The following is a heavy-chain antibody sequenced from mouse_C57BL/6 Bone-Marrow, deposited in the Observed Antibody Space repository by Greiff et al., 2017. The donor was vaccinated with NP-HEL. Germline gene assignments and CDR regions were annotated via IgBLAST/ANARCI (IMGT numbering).Heavy chain of an antibody. V-gene: IGHV6-6*01. CDR3: TADLLWLRRSYYAMDY. Sequence: DVKLVESGGGLVQPGGSMKLSCAASGFTFSDAWMDWVRQSPEKGLEWVAEIRNKANNHATYYAESVKGRFTISRDDSKSSVYLQMNSLRAEDTGIYYCTADLLWLRRSYYAMDYWGQGTSVTVSS. J-gene: IGHJ4*01. CDR2: IRNKANNHAT. CDR1: GFTFSDAW. D-gene: IGHD2-2*01.